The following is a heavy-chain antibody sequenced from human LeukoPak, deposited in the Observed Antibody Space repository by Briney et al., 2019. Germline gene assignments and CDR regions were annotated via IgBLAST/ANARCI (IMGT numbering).Heavy chain of an antibody. J-gene: IGHJ4*02. CDR1: GYTFTSYG. Sequence: APVKVSCKASGYTFTSYGISWVRQAPGQGLEWMGWISAYNGNTNYAQKLQGRVTMTTDTSTSTAYMELRSLRSDDTAVYYCASFTIFGVARVLDYWGQGTLVTVSS. CDR3: ASFTIFGVARVLDY. D-gene: IGHD3-3*01. V-gene: IGHV1-18*01. CDR2: ISAYNGNT.